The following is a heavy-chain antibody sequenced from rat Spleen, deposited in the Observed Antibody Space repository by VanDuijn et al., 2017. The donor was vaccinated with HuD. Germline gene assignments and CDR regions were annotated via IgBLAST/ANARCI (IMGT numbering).Heavy chain of an antibody. CDR3: TRGYVMDA. CDR2: ISTGGTNT. CDR1: GFTFTNYD. V-gene: IGHV5S13*01. J-gene: IGHJ4*01. Sequence: EVRLVESGGGLVQPGRSLKLSCAASGFTFTNYDMAWVRQAPTKGLEWIASISTGGTNTYYRGSVKGLFTISRDNAKNTQYLQMDSLRSEDTATYYCTRGYVMDAWGQGASVTVSS.